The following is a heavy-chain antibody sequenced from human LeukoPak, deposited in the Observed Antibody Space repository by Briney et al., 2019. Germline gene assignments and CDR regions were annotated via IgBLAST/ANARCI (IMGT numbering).Heavy chain of an antibody. V-gene: IGHV5-51*01. D-gene: IGHD6-6*01. J-gene: IGHJ5*02. CDR3: TRFATEYSSSSRFDP. CDR2: IYPGDSDT. CDR1: GYSFTSYW. Sequence: GESLKISCKGSGYSFTSYWIGWVRQMPGKGLEWMGIIYPGDSDTRYSPSFQGQVTISADKSISTAYLQWSSLKASDTAMYYCTRFATEYSSSSRFDPWGQGTLVTVSS.